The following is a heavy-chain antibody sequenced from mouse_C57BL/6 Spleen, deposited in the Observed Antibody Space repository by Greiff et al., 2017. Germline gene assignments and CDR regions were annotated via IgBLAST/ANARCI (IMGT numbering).Heavy chain of an antibody. Sequence: VKLEESGPGLVQPSQSLSITCTVSGFSLTSYGVHWVRQSPGKGLEWLGVIWSGGSTDNNAAFISRLSISKDNSKSQVFFKMNSLQADDTAIYYCARKGLGLDYWGQGTTLTVSS. V-gene: IGHV2-2*01. CDR2: IWSGGST. D-gene: IGHD3-3*01. J-gene: IGHJ2*01. CDR1: GFSLTSYG. CDR3: ARKGLGLDY.